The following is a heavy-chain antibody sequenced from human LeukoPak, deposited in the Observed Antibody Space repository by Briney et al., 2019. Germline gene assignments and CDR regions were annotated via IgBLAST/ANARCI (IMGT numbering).Heavy chain of an antibody. V-gene: IGHV4-31*03. CDR2: IYYSGST. J-gene: IGHJ4*02. D-gene: IGHD2-8*01. CDR3: ARDCTNGVCSFDY. CDR1: GGSISSGGYY. Sequence: SQTLSLTCTVSGGSISSGGYYWSWIRQHPGKGLEWVGYIYYSGSTYYNPSLKSRVTISVDTSKNQFSLKLSSVTAADTAVYYCARDCTNGVCSFDYWGQGTLATVSS.